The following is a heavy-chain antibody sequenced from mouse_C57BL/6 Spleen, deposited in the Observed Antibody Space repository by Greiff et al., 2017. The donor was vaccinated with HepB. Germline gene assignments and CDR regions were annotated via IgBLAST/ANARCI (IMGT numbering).Heavy chain of an antibody. D-gene: IGHD1-1*01. CDR1: GYAFTNYL. V-gene: IGHV1-54*01. J-gene: IGHJ2*01. CDR3: ARFITTVVAHDY. CDR2: INPGSGGT. Sequence: QVHVKQSGAELVRPGTSVKVSCKASGYAFTNYLIEWVKQRPGQGLEWIGVINPGSGGTNYNEKFKGKATLTADKSSSTAYMQLSSLTSEDSAVYFCARFITTVVAHDYWGQGTTLTVSS.